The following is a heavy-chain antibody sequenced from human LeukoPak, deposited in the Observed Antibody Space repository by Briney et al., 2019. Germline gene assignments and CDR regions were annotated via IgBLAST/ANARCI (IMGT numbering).Heavy chain of an antibody. Sequence: PGRSLRLSCAASGFTFSSYGMQWVRQAPGKGLEWVAVIWYDGSNKYYVDSVKGRFTISRDNSKNTLYLQMNSLRAEDTAVYYCARDPGTHTDYWGQGTLVTVSS. CDR3: ARDPGTHTDY. J-gene: IGHJ4*02. D-gene: IGHD3-10*01. CDR2: IWYDGSNK. CDR1: GFTFSSYG. V-gene: IGHV3-33*01.